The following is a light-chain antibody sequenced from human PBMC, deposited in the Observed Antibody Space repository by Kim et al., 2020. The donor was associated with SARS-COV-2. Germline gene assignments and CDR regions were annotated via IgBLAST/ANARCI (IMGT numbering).Light chain of an antibody. V-gene: IGKV4-1*01. J-gene: IGKJ2*03. Sequence: RATLNCKSSQTVLYNSNNKNYVAWYQQKPGQAPKLLIYWASIRESGVSDRFSGSGSETDFTLTISSLQADDVAVYDCQQYYSTPPSFGQGTKLEI. CDR3: QQYYSTPPS. CDR2: WAS. CDR1: QTVLYNSNNKNY.